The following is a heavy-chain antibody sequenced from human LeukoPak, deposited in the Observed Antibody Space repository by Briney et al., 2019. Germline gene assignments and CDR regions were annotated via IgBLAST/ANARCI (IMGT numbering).Heavy chain of an antibody. D-gene: IGHD3-9*01. Sequence: PSETLSLTCTVSGGSISSSSYYWGWIRQPPGKGLEWIGSIYYSGSTYYNPSLKSRVTISVDTSKNQFSLKLSSATAADTAVYYCARGTPDLRYFDWLPHYYYYYYMDVWGKGTTVTISS. CDR3: ARGTPDLRYFDWLPHYYYYYYMDV. V-gene: IGHV4-39*07. CDR1: GGSISSSSYY. J-gene: IGHJ6*03. CDR2: IYYSGST.